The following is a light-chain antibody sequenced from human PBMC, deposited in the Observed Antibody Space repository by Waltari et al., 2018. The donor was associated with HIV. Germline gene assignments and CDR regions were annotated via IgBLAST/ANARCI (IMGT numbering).Light chain of an antibody. J-gene: IGKJ4*01. V-gene: IGKV2-28*01. Sequence: DLVMTQSQLSLPVTPGEAASISCRSSQTLLHDNGYHYLVWYLQKPGQSPQLLIYLGSNRASGVPDRFSGTASGTNFTLQISRVEAEDVGIYYCMQALETPPTFGGGTNVEVK. CDR3: MQALETPPT. CDR1: QTLLHDNGYHY. CDR2: LGS.